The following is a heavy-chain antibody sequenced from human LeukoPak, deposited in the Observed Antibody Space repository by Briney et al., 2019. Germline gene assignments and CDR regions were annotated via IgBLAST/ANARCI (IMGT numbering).Heavy chain of an antibody. D-gene: IGHD3-10*01. CDR2: ISGSGGST. J-gene: IGHJ4*02. CDR3: AKGMVRGVPGYYFDY. Sequence: GGSLRLSSAASGFTFSSYAMSWVRQAPGKGPEWVSAISGSGGSTYYADSVKGRFTISRDNSKNTLYLQMNSLRAEDTAVYYCAKGMVRGVPGYYFDYWGQGTLVTVSS. CDR1: GFTFSSYA. V-gene: IGHV3-23*01.